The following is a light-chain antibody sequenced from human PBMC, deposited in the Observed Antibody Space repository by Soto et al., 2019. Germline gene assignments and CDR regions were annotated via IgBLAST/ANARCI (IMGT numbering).Light chain of an antibody. V-gene: IGLV2-14*01. CDR1: SSDVGGYNY. J-gene: IGLJ1*01. CDR2: EVS. CDR3: SSYTSSNTLV. Sequence: QSALTRPASVSGSPGQSITISCTGTSSDVGGYNYVSWYQQHPGKAPKLMIYEVSNRPSGVSNRFSGSKSGSTASLTISGLQAEDEEDYYCSSYTSSNTLVFGTGTNVTVL.